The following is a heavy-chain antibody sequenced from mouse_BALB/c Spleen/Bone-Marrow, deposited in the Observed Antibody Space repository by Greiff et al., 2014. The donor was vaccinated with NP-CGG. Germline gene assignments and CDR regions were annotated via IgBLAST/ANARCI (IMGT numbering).Heavy chain of an antibody. V-gene: IGHV5-6*01. CDR2: ISSGGSYT. J-gene: IGHJ2*01. Sequence: EVKLMESGGDLVKPGGSLKLSCAASGFTFSSYGMSWVRQTPDKRLEWVATISSGGSYTYYPDSVKGRFTISRDNAKNTLYLQMNSLKSEDTAMYYCARQTYYDYDGYFDYWGQGTTLTVSS. CDR3: ARQTYYDYDGYFDY. CDR1: GFTFSSYG. D-gene: IGHD2-4*01.